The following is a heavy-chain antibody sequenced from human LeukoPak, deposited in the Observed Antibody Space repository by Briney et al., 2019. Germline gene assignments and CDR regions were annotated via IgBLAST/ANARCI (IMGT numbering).Heavy chain of an antibody. V-gene: IGHV3-30*18. CDR1: GFTFSSYG. J-gene: IGHJ4*02. CDR2: ISYDGSNK. CDR3: AKPKTAYGDYPNSFDY. Sequence: GGSLRLSCAASGFTFSSYGMHWVRQAPGKELEWVAVISYDGSNKYYADSVKGRFTISRDNSKNTLYLQMNSLRAEDTAVYYCAKPKTAYGDYPNSFDYWGQGTLVTVSS. D-gene: IGHD4-17*01.